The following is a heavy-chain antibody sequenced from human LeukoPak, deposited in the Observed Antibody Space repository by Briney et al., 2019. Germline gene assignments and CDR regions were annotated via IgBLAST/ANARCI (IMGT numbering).Heavy chain of an antibody. V-gene: IGHV4-61*02. CDR2: IYTSGST. J-gene: IGHJ6*03. CDR1: GGSISSGSYY. CDR3: ARDFGGPMNYYYYYMDV. D-gene: IGHD3-16*01. Sequence: SETLSLTCTVSGGSISSGSYYWSWIRQPAGKGLEWIGRIYTSGSTNYNPSLKSRVTISVDTSKNQFSLKLSSVTAADTAVYYCARDFGGPMNYYYYYMDVWGKGTTVTISS.